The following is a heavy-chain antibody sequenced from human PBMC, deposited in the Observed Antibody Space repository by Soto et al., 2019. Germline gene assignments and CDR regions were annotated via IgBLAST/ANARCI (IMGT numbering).Heavy chain of an antibody. CDR3: AKARGLFTVADDAFDI. D-gene: IGHD4-17*01. J-gene: IGHJ3*02. CDR2: ISYDGSNK. V-gene: IGHV3-30*18. Sequence: QVQLVESGGGVVQPGRSLRLSCAASGFTFSSYGMHWVRQAPGKGLEWVAVISYDGSNKYYADSVKGRFTISRDNSKNPLYLQMNSLRAEDTAVYYCAKARGLFTVADDAFDIWGQGTMVTVSS. CDR1: GFTFSSYG.